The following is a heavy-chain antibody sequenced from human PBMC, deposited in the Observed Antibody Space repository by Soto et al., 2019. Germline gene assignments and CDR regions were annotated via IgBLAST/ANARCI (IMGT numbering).Heavy chain of an antibody. CDR2: IIPIFGTT. CDR3: ARLHSHGTYGMDV. Sequence: GASVKVSCKAPGGSFTYTLSWVRQAPGQGLEWMGGIIPIFGTTNYAQKFQGRVTITADESTKTAYMELSTLRSEDTAVYYCARLHSHGTYGMDVWGQGTTVTV. J-gene: IGHJ6*02. D-gene: IGHD5-18*01. V-gene: IGHV1-69*13. CDR1: GGSFTYT.